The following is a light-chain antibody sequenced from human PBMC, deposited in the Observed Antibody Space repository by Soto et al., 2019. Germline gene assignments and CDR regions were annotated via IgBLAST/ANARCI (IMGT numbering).Light chain of an antibody. J-gene: IGLJ1*01. Sequence: QSALTQPASVSGSPGQLITISCTGTSSDVGGYNYVSWYQQHPGKAPKLMIYEVSNRPSGVSNRFSGSKSGNTASLTISGLQAEDEADYYCSSYTSSSTQVFGTGTKVTVL. CDR2: EVS. CDR1: SSDVGGYNY. V-gene: IGLV2-14*01. CDR3: SSYTSSSTQV.